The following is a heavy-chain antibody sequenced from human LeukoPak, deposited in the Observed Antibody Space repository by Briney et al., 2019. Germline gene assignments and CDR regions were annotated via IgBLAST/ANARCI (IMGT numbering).Heavy chain of an antibody. CDR2: IYYSGST. CDR1: DGSISSSSYY. V-gene: IGHV4-39*01. J-gene: IGHJ2*01. Sequence: SETLSLTCTVSDGSISSSSYYWGWIRQPPGNGLEWIGNIYYSGSTYYNPSLKCRVTISVDTSKNHFSLKLSSVTAADTAVYYCARQRGGGYWYFDLWGRGTLVTVSS. CDR3: ARQRGGGYWYFDL.